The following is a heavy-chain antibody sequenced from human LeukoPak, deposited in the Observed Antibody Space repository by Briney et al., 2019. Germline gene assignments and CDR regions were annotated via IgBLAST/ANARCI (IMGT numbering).Heavy chain of an antibody. CDR3: ARVTGYMIEDYFDY. V-gene: IGHV4-59*01. Sequence: SETLSLTCTVSGGSISSYYWSWIRQPPGKGLEWIGYIYYSGSTNYNPSLTSRVTISVETSKNQLSLKLSSVTAADTAVYYCARVTGYMIEDYFDYWGQGTLVTVSS. CDR2: IYYSGST. CDR1: GGSISSYY. J-gene: IGHJ4*02. D-gene: IGHD3-22*01.